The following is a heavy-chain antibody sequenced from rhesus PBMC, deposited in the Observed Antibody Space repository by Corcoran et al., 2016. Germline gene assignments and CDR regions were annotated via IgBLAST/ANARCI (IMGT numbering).Heavy chain of an antibody. CDR1: GYSFTSYW. Sequence: EVQLVQSGAEVKRPGESLKISCKTSGYSFTSYWISWVRQMPGKGLEWMGAIEPTSSTTRYNPSFQGQVTISADKSISTAYLQWSRLKASDTATYYCAKSRDSSGWAGDYWGQGVLVTVSS. V-gene: IGHV5-20*01. CDR3: AKSRDSSGWAGDY. J-gene: IGHJ4*01. CDR2: IEPTSSTT. D-gene: IGHD6-31*01.